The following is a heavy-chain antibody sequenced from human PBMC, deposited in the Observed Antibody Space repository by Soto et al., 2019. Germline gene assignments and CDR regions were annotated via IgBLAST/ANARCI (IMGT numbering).Heavy chain of an antibody. CDR2: IYYTGST. D-gene: IGHD6-25*01. Sequence: PSETLSLTCTASGGSISNFYWSWIRQSPGRGLEWIGYIYYTGSTNYNPSLKRRVTISVDSSKNQFSLKLSSVTAADTAVYYCARERIAAVWGQGTTVTVSS. CDR3: ARERIAAV. CDR1: GGSISNFY. J-gene: IGHJ6*02. V-gene: IGHV4-59*01.